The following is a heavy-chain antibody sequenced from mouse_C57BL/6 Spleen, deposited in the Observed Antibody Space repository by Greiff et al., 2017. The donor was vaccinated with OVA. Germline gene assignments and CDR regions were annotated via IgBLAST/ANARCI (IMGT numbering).Heavy chain of an antibody. CDR2: IRNKANGYTT. J-gene: IGHJ4*01. V-gene: IGHV7-3*01. CDR3: ARYPYDVGAMDY. Sequence: EVHLVESGGGLVQPGGSLSLSCAASGFTFTDYYMSWVRQPPGKALEWLGFIRNKANGYTTEYSASVKGRFTISRDNSQSILYLQMNALRAEDSATYYCARYPYDVGAMDYWGQGTSVTVSS. D-gene: IGHD2-3*01. CDR1: GFTFTDYY.